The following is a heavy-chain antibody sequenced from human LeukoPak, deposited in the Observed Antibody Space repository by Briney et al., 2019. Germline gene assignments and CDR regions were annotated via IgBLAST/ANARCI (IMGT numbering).Heavy chain of an antibody. CDR2: VDPEDDET. CDR3: ATVSGSGSYYNHFDY. J-gene: IGHJ4*02. Sequence: ASVKVSCKVSGYTFTDYYMHWVQQAPGKGLEWMGLVDPEDDETLYAEKFQGRVTITADTSSDTAYMELSSLRSEDTAVYYCATVSGSGSYYNHFDYWGQGTLVTFSS. CDR1: GYTFTDYY. V-gene: IGHV1-69-2*01. D-gene: IGHD3-10*01.